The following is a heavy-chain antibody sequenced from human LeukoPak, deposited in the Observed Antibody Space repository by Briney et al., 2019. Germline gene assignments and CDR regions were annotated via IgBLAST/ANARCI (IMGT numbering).Heavy chain of an antibody. D-gene: IGHD2-15*01. J-gene: IGHJ4*02. CDR3: ARVSHCSGGSCYSLPFDY. CDR2: ISSSSSSI. Sequence: GGSLRLSCAASGFTFSSYSMNWVRQAPGKGLEWVSLISSSSSSIFYADSVKGRFTVSRDSAKNSLYLQMNSLRGEDTAVYYCARVSHCSGGSCYSLPFDYWGQGTLVTVSS. V-gene: IGHV3-21*01. CDR1: GFTFSSYS.